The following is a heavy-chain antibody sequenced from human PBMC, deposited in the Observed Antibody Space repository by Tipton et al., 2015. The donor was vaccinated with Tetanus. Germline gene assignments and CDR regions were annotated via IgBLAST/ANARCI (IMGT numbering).Heavy chain of an antibody. D-gene: IGHD3-9*01. J-gene: IGHJ6*02. V-gene: IGHV3-23*01. Sequence: SLRLSCAASGFTFSSYAMSWVRQAPGKGLEWVSAISGSGGSTYYADSVKGRFTISRDNSKNTLYLQMNSLRAEDTAVYYCAKGVLRYFDWLFGGMDVWGQGTTVTVSS. CDR2: ISGSGGST. CDR3: AKGVLRYFDWLFGGMDV. CDR1: GFTFSSYA.